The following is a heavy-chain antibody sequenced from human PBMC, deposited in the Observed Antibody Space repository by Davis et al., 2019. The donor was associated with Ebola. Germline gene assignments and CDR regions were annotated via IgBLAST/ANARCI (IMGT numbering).Heavy chain of an antibody. D-gene: IGHD3-10*01. J-gene: IGHJ4*02. Sequence: SETLSLTCTVSGDSISSGGSYWSWIRQHPGKGLEWIGYIYYSGTINYNQSLRSRVTTSVDTSKNQFSLKLSSVTAADTAVYYCARYMYYYGSGSYSDTYYFDYWGQGTLVTVSS. CDR3: ARYMYYYGSGSYSDTYYFDY. CDR1: GDSISSGGSY. V-gene: IGHV4-31*03. CDR2: IYYSGTI.